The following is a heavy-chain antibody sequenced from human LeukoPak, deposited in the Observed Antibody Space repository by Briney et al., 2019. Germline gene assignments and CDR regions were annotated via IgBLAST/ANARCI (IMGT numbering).Heavy chain of an antibody. CDR2: IYYSGST. V-gene: IGHV4-59*01. CDR1: GGSISSYY. J-gene: IGHJ4*02. D-gene: IGHD3-16*01. Sequence: SETLSLTCTVSGGSISSYYWSWIRQPPGKGLEWIGYIYYSGSTNYNPSLKSRVTISVDTSKNQFSLKLSSVTAADAAVYYCARAEIMITFGGVMPAYFDYWGQGTLVTVSS. CDR3: ARAEIMITFGGVMPAYFDY.